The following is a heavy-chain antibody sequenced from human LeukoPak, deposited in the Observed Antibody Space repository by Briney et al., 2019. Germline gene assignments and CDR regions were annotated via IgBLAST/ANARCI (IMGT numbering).Heavy chain of an antibody. CDR3: TTGLSH. J-gene: IGHJ4*02. V-gene: IGHV3-15*01. CDR2: INDKSDGGTA. CDR1: GFTFSYAW. Sequence: GGSLRLSCAGSGFTFSYAWMSWVRQPPGKGLEWVGRINDKSDGGTADYAAPVKGRFTLSRDDSKNTVYLQMNSLKIEDTAVYYCTTGLSHWGQGTLVTVSS.